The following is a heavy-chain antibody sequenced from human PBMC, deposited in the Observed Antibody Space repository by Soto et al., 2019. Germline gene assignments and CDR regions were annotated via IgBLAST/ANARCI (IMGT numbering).Heavy chain of an antibody. CDR3: ARATEAGTKGFDP. CDR2: TYYRSKWYN. Sequence: PSQTLSLTCAISGDSVSSNSAAWNWIRQSPSRGLEWLGRTYYRSKWYNDYAVSVESRITISPDTSWNQFSLQLNSVTPDDTAVYYCARATEAGTKGFDPWGQGTLVTVSS. V-gene: IGHV6-1*01. CDR1: GDSVSSNSAA. D-gene: IGHD1-7*01. J-gene: IGHJ5*02.